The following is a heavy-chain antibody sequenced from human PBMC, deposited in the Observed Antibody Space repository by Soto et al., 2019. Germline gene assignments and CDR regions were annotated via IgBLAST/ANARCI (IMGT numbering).Heavy chain of an antibody. D-gene: IGHD2-21*01. CDR1: GLAFSSYS. Sequence: PGGSLTLSCSASGLAFSSYSLPWVRQTPGKGLEYVSAISPQGGSTYNADSVKGRFTISRDDSKNTVYLPMSSLRPGDTAVYYCVNMMIARGAFDFWGQGTLVTVSS. J-gene: IGHJ4*02. CDR3: VNMMIARGAFDF. CDR2: ISPQGGST. V-gene: IGHV3-64D*06.